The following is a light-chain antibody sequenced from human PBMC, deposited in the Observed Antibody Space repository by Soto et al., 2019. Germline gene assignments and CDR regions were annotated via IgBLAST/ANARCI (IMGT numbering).Light chain of an antibody. J-gene: IGKJ1*01. Sequence: EIVLTQSPVTLSLSPGERATLSCRASQTVTRSYLAWYQQKPGQAPRLLIYGASTRATGIPARFSGSGSGTDSTLTISRLEPEDFAVYYCQQYGSSPPVTFGQGIKVDIK. CDR2: GAS. CDR1: QTVTRSY. V-gene: IGKV3-20*01. CDR3: QQYGSSPPVT.